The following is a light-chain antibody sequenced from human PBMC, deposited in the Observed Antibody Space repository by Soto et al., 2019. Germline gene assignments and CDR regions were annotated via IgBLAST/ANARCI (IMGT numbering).Light chain of an antibody. J-gene: IGKJ4*01. CDR1: QSVSSY. V-gene: IGKV3-11*01. CDR3: QQRSNWPPDLT. Sequence: EIVLTQSQATLSLSPGERATLSCRASQSVSSYLAWYQQKPGQAPRLLIYDASNRATGIPARFSGSGSGTDFTLTISSLEPEDFAVYYCQQRSNWPPDLTFGGGTKVDIK. CDR2: DAS.